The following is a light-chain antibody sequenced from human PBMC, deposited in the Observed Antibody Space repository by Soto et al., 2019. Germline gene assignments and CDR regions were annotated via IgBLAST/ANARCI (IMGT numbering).Light chain of an antibody. CDR3: QHRSNWLGT. Sequence: EIVLTQSPATLSLSPGERATLSRRASQSVGSFLAWYQQKSGQAPRLLIYDASNRAPGIPARFSGRGSGTDCTRTISSLEPEDFAVYYCQHRSNWLGTFGPGTKVDIK. CDR2: DAS. V-gene: IGKV3-11*01. J-gene: IGKJ3*01. CDR1: QSVGSF.